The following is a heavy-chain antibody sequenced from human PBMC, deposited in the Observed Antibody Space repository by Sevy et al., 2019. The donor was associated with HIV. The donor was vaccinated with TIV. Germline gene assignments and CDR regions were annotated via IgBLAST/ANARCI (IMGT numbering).Heavy chain of an antibody. D-gene: IGHD3-16*01. V-gene: IGHV3-7*01. CDR2: IKEDGSKK. CDR3: ATWGSTWGLDY. J-gene: IGHJ4*02. CDR1: GFTFNKSW. Sequence: GGSLRLSCAASGFTFNKSWMTWVRQAPGKGLEWVANIKEDGSKKYYVDPVTGRFTISRDNVKNSLFLQMDSLRADDTAVYYCATWGSTWGLDYWGQGTLVTVSS.